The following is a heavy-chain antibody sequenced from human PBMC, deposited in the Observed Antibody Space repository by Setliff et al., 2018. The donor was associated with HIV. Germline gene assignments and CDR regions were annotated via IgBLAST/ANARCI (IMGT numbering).Heavy chain of an antibody. J-gene: IGHJ5*02. V-gene: IGHV1-2*02. CDR3: ARERPGDHYESTGYQLADWFDP. Sequence: GASVKVSCKASGYTFTGYYMHWVRQAPGQGLEWRGWINPNSGGTTYAQKVQGRVTITADKSTSTTYIEVSSLRSEDTAVYYCARERPGDHYESTGYQLADWFDPWGQGTLVTVSS. CDR1: GYTFTGYY. CDR2: INPNSGGT. D-gene: IGHD3-22*01.